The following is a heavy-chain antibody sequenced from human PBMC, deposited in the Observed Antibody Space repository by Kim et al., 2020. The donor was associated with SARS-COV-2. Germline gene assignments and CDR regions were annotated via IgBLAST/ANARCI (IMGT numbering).Heavy chain of an antibody. D-gene: IGHD5-12*01. J-gene: IGHJ4*02. CDR3: ARPARPFSGYDPFDY. Sequence: SETLSLTCTVSGGSFSSYYWSWIRQPPGKGLEWIGYFYYTGSTNYNPSLKSRVTISVDTSKNQFSLKLNSGTAADTAIYYCARPARPFSGYDPFDYWGQGTLVTVSS. CDR1: GGSFSSYY. V-gene: IGHV4-59*01. CDR2: FYYTGST.